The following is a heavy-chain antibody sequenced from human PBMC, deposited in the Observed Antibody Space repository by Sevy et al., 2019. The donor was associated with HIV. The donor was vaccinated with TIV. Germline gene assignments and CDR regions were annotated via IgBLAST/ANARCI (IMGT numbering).Heavy chain of an antibody. D-gene: IGHD6-13*01. V-gene: IGHV4-30-2*06. CDR1: GGSISSGGYS. CDR2: IYHSGST. CDR3: ARAERYSSSWYWFDP. J-gene: IGHJ5*02. Sequence: SETLSLTCAVSGGSISSGGYSWSWIRQSPGKGLEWIGYIYHSGSTYYNPSLKSRVTISVDRSKNQFSLKLSSVTAADTAVYYCARAERYSSSWYWFDPWGQGTLVTVSS.